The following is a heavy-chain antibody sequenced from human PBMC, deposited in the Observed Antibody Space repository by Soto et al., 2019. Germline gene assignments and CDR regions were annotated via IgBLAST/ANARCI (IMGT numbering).Heavy chain of an antibody. CDR1: GFTFSSYA. V-gene: IGHV3-23*01. J-gene: IGHJ4*02. Sequence: GGSLRLSCAASGFTFSSYAMSWVRQAPGKGLEWVSAISGSGGSTYYADSVKGRFTISRDNSKNTLYLQMNSLRAEDTAVYYCAKSRGDIVVVVAATPTPNYFDYWGQGTLVTVSS. CDR3: AKSRGDIVVVVAATPTPNYFDY. CDR2: ISGSGGST. D-gene: IGHD2-15*01.